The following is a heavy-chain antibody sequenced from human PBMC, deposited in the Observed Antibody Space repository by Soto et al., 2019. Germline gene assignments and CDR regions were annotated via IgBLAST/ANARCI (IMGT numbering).Heavy chain of an antibody. CDR1: GFTFSSHA. CDR2: IWFDGSNK. Sequence: GGSLRLSCASSGFTFSSHAMYWVRQAPGKGLEWVANIWFDGSNKNYADYVKGRFTISRDNSKNTLFLQVDSLRAEDTAIYYCARAAYASVYYYFGHRGQVPPVPFAP. V-gene: IGHV3-33*01. D-gene: IGHD2-2*01. J-gene: IGHJ4*02. CDR3: ARAAYASVYYYFGH.